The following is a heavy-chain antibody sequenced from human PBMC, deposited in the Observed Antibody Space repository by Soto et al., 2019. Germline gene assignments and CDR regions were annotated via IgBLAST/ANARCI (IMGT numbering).Heavy chain of an antibody. CDR1: YSSISHYS. CDR2: ISDSGKT. J-gene: IGHJ4*02. Sequence: LSLTCSVSYSSISHYSWGWLRQPPGTGLGWIGYISDSGKTNYNPSLGDRVTMSVDVSKNQFSLRLSYMTTADTAVYYCARYRGYYDRSGYLRERDYRDYWCQGSRGT. CDR3: ARYRGYYDRSGYLRERDYRDY. V-gene: IGHV4-59*01. D-gene: IGHD3-22*01.